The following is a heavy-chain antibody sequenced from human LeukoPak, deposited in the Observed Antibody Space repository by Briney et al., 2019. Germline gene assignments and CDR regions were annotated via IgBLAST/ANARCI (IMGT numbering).Heavy chain of an antibody. J-gene: IGHJ5*02. D-gene: IGHD2-8*02. CDR3: ARDQPGPRFDP. CDR1: GGTFSSYA. V-gene: IGHV1-69*06. CDR2: IIPIFGTA. Sequence: ASVKVSCKASGGTFSSYAISWVRQAPGQGLEWMGGIIPIFGTANYAQKFQGRVTITADKSTSTAYMELSSLRSEDTAVYYCARDQPGPRFDPWGQGTLVTVSS.